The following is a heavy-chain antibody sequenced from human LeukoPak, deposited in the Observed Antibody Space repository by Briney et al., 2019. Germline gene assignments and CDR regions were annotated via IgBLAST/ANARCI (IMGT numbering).Heavy chain of an antibody. J-gene: IGHJ4*02. Sequence: SVKVSCKASGGTFSSYAISWVRQAPGQGLEWMGGIIPIFGTANYAQKFQGRVTITADESTSTAYMELSSLRSEDTAVYYCATGDPYGSGSYPDYWGQGTLVTVSS. CDR3: ATGDPYGSGSYPDY. CDR2: IIPIFGTA. V-gene: IGHV1-69*13. D-gene: IGHD3-10*01. CDR1: GGTFSSYA.